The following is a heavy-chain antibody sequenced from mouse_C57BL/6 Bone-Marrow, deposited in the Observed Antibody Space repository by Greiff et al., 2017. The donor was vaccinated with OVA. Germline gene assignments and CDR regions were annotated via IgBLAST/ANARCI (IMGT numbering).Heavy chain of an antibody. Sequence: VQLQQSGPGLVQPSQSLSITCTVSGFSLTSYGVHWVRQSPGKGLEWLGVIWSGGSTDYNAAFISRLSISKDNSKSQVFFKMNSLQADDTAIYYCARNFHYYYGSSYGWYFDVWGTGTTVTVSS. CDR3: ARNFHYYYGSSYGWYFDV. CDR1: GFSLTSYG. V-gene: IGHV2-2*01. D-gene: IGHD1-1*01. CDR2: IWSGGST. J-gene: IGHJ1*03.